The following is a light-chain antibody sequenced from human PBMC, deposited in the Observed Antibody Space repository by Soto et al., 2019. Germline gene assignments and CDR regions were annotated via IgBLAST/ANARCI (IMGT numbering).Light chain of an antibody. Sequence: DIQMTQSPSTLSASVGDRVTITCRASQSISTWLAWYQQKPGKAPKLLIYKASTLEIGVPSRFSGSGSGTEFTLSISSLHPDDFATYYCQQCYSFPFFGPGTKVDIK. CDR1: QSISTW. V-gene: IGKV1-5*03. CDR2: KAS. J-gene: IGKJ3*01. CDR3: QQCYSFPF.